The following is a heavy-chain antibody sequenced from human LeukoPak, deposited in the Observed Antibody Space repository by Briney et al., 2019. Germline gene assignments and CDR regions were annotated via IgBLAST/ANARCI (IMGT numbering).Heavy chain of an antibody. J-gene: IGHJ4*02. CDR2: ISYDGSNK. Sequence: GGSLRLSCAASGFTFSSYSMNWVRQAPGKGLEWVAVISYDGSNKYYADSVKGRFTISRDNSKNTLYLQMNSLRAEDTAVYYCAKDSNYYDILTGYYRGSYFDYWGQGTLVTVSS. CDR3: AKDSNYYDILTGYYRGSYFDY. D-gene: IGHD3-9*01. V-gene: IGHV3-30*18. CDR1: GFTFSSYS.